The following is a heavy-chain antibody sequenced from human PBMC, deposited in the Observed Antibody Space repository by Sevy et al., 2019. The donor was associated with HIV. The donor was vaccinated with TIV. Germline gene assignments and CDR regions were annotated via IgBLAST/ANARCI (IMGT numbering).Heavy chain of an antibody. Sequence: GGSLRLSCAVSGLNFNDDWMNWVRQAPRKGLEWLGRIKSVSDGGATEYSAAVKGRFIISRDDSKNTVFLQMDSLKTDDTAVYYCTTGQFVGIIWGQGTPVTVSS. CDR2: IKSVSDGGAT. CDR3: TTGQFVGII. J-gene: IGHJ4*02. CDR1: GLNFNDDW. V-gene: IGHV3-15*01. D-gene: IGHD3-10*01.